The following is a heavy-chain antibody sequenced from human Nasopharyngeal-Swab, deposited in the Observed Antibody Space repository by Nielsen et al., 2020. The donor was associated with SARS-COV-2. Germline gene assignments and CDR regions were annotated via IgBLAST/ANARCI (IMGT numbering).Heavy chain of an antibody. CDR3: ARDAVGARGY. D-gene: IGHD1-26*01. CDR2: ISSSGSTI. J-gene: IGHJ4*02. V-gene: IGHV3-11*01. Sequence: RQAPGKGLEWVSYISSSGSTIYYADSVKGRFTISRDNAKNSLYLQMNSLRAEDAAVYYCARDAVGARGYWGQGTLVTVSS.